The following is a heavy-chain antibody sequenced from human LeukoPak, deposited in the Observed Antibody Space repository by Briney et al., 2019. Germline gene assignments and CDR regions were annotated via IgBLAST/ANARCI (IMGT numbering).Heavy chain of an antibody. D-gene: IGHD3-16*01. CDR3: ARAGGIMITFGGNWFDP. J-gene: IGHJ5*02. CDR2: INHSGST. CDR1: GGSFSGYY. V-gene: IGHV4-34*01. Sequence: SETLSLTCAVYGGSFSGYYWSWIRQPPGKGLEWIGEINHSGSTNYNPSLKSRVTISVDTSKNQFSLKLSSVTAADTAVYYCARAGGIMITFGGNWFDPWGQGTLVTVSS.